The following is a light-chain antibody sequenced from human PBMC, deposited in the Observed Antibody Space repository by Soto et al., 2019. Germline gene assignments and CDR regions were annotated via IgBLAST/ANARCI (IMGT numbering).Light chain of an antibody. CDR1: QSISSN. CDR2: AAS. J-gene: IGKJ5*01. Sequence: EIVMAQSPATLSVSPGERATLSCRASQSISSNLAWYQQKPGQAPRLLIYAASTRATGIPARFSGSGSGTESTLTISTLQSEDFAVYYCQQYNNWPPITFGQGTRLEIK. V-gene: IGKV3-15*01. CDR3: QQYNNWPPIT.